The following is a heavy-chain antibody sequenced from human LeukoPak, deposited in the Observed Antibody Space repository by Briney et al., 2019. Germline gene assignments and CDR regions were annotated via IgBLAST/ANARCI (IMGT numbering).Heavy chain of an antibody. CDR2: INPSGGST. CDR3: ARGFEASQFDY. CDR1: GYTFTSYG. V-gene: IGHV1-46*01. Sequence: RASVKVSCKASGYTFTSYGISWVRQAPGQGLEWMGIINPSGGSTSYAQKFQGRVTMTRDTSTSTVYMELSSLRSEDTAVYYCARGFEASQFDYWGQGTLVTVSS. D-gene: IGHD2-2*01. J-gene: IGHJ4*02.